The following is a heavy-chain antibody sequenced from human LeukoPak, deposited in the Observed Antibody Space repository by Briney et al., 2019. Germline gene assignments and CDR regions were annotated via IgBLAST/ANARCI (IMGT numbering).Heavy chain of an antibody. CDR2: IYYSGST. CDR3: ARESAQGRYFDWLLSPDY. Sequence: PSQTLSLTCTVSGGSISSGDYYWSWIRQPPGKGLEWIGNIYYSGSTYYNPSLKSRVTISVDTSKNQFSLKLSSVTAADTAVYYCARESAQGRYFDWLLSPDYWGQGTLVTVSS. D-gene: IGHD3-9*01. V-gene: IGHV4-30-4*01. J-gene: IGHJ4*02. CDR1: GGSISSGDYY.